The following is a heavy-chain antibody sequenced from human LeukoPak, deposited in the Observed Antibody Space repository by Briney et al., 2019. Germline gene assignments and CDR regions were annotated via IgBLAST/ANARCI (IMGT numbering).Heavy chain of an antibody. V-gene: IGHV4-34*01. Sequence: TGTLSVTCAAYGGTFSGYYWSWVRQPPGKGLEWIGVINHSGGTNYNPSLKCRIPISIDTSKLQFSLKPSSVSATDTAVYSCASPWQLLGDWGQGTLVTVSS. CDR3: ASPWQLLGD. CDR2: INHSGGT. J-gene: IGHJ4*02. CDR1: GGTFSGYY. D-gene: IGHD1-26*01.